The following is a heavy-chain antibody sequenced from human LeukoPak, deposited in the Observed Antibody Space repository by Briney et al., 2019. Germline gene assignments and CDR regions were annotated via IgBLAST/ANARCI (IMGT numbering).Heavy chain of an antibody. Sequence: SETLSLTCTVSGASITSGEFYCSWIRQSPGKGLEWIGYVAYTGSTNYNPSLRSRVTMSLGMSKNQFSLKLSSVTAADTAIYYCARDQYDSGGSFLGNDYWGQGTLVTVSS. J-gene: IGHJ4*02. CDR1: GASITSGEFY. V-gene: IGHV4-30-4*01. D-gene: IGHD3-22*01. CDR3: ARDQYDSGGSFLGNDY. CDR2: VAYTGST.